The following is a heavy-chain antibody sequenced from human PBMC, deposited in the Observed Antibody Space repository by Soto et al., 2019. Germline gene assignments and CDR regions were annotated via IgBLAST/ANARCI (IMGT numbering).Heavy chain of an antibody. CDR3: ARDSIGAPSPYYYYYGMDV. V-gene: IGHV1-18*01. CDR1: GYTFTSYG. D-gene: IGHD1-26*01. J-gene: IGHJ6*02. Sequence: QVQLVQSGAEVKKPGASVKVSCKASGYTFTSYGISWVRQAPGQGLEWMGWISAYNGNTNYAQKLQGRVTMTTDTSTSTAYMELRSLRSDDTAVYYCARDSIGAPSPYYYYYGMDVWGQGTTVTVSS. CDR2: ISAYNGNT.